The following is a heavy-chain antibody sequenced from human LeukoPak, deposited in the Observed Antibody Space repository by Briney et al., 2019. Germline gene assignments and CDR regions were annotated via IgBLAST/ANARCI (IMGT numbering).Heavy chain of an antibody. D-gene: IGHD6-13*01. Sequence: PGGSLRLSCAASGFTFSSYGMHWVRQAPGKGLEWVAVIWYDGSNKYYADSVKGRFTISRDNSKNTLYLQMNSLRDDDTAVYYCARDEGIASYFDYWGQGTLVTVSS. CDR2: IWYDGSNK. V-gene: IGHV3-33*01. CDR1: GFTFSSYG. J-gene: IGHJ4*02. CDR3: ARDEGIASYFDY.